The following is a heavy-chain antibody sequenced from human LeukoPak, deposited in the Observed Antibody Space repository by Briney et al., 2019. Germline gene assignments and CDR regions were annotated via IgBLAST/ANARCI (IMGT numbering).Heavy chain of an antibody. CDR3: ARARNNYDSSGYSALDY. D-gene: IGHD3-22*01. CDR2: LWYDGTNK. CDR1: GFSFSSYG. V-gene: IGHV3-33*01. J-gene: IGHJ4*02. Sequence: GGSLRLSCAASGFSFSSYGMHWVRQAPGKGLEWVASLWYDGTNKYYADCAKGRFTISRDNSKNTLYLQMDSLRAEDTAVYYCARARNNYDSSGYSALDYWGQGTLVTVSS.